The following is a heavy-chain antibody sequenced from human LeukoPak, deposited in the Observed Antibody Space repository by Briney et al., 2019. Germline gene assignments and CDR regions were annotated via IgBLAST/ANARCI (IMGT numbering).Heavy chain of an antibody. CDR3: AKGLLWFREVGY. CDR2: ISGSGGST. Sequence: GGSLGLSCAASGFTFSSYAMSWVRQAPGKGLEWVSAISGSGGSTYYADSVKGRFTISRDNSKNTLYLQMNSLRAEDTAVYYCAKGLLWFREVGYWGQGTLVTVSS. CDR1: GFTFSSYA. V-gene: IGHV3-23*01. J-gene: IGHJ4*02. D-gene: IGHD3-10*01.